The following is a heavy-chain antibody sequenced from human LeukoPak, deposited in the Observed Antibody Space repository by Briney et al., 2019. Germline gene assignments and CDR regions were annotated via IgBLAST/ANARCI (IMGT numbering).Heavy chain of an antibody. CDR2: MNPSSGNT. CDR3: ARGGSSGWYPSSAALDY. CDR1: GYTFTSYD. D-gene: IGHD6-19*01. V-gene: IGHV1-8*01. J-gene: IGHJ4*02. Sequence: ASVKVSCKASGYTFTSYDINWVRQATGQGLEWMGWMNPSSGNTGYAQKFQRRVTMTRNTSISTAYMELSSLRSEDTAVYYCARGGSSGWYPSSAALDYWGQGTLVTVSS.